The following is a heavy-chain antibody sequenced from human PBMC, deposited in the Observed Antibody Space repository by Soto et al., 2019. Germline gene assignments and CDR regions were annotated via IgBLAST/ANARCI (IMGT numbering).Heavy chain of an antibody. J-gene: IGHJ4*02. CDR2: ISYDGSNK. CDR3: ARDRPYDSSGYYRGGYFDY. D-gene: IGHD3-22*01. V-gene: IGHV3-30-3*01. CDR1: GFTFSSYA. Sequence: WGSLRLSCAASGFTFSSYAMHWVCQGPGQGLEWVAVISYDGSNKYYADPVKGRFTISRDNTKNTLYLQMNSLRAEDTAVYYCARDRPYDSSGYYRGGYFDYWGQGTLVTVSS.